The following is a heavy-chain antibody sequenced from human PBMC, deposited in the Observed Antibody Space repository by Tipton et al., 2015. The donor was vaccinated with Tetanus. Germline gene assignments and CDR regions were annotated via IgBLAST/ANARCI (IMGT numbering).Heavy chain of an antibody. Sequence: TLSLTCTVSGDSFTNNIYYWAWIRQPAGKGLEWIGRIYTSGSTNYNPSLKSRVTMSVDTSKNQFSLKLSSVTAADTAVYYCARGVWFGPGPKYYFDYWGQGTLVTVSS. J-gene: IGHJ4*02. CDR3: ARGVWFGPGPKYYFDY. V-gene: IGHV4-61*02. CDR1: GDSFTNNIYY. D-gene: IGHD3-10*01. CDR2: IYTSGST.